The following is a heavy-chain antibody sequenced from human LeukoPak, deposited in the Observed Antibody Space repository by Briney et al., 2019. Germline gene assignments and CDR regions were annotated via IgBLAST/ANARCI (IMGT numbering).Heavy chain of an antibody. J-gene: IGHJ4*02. D-gene: IGHD6-13*01. CDR1: GFTFSDYD. CDR3: ARLYSSRWYYFDY. Sequence: GGSLRLPCAASGFTFSDYDMSWIRQAPGKGLEWVSYISRTSSYTNYADSVKGRFTIPRDNAKNSLYLQMNSLRAEDTAVYYCARLYSSRWYYFDYWGQGTLVTVSS. CDR2: ISRTSSYT. V-gene: IGHV3-11*03.